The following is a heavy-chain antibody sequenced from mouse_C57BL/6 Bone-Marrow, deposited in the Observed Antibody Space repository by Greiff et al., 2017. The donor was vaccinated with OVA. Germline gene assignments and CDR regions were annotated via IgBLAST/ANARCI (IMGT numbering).Heavy chain of an antibody. CDR1: GYTFTSYW. J-gene: IGHJ2*01. V-gene: IGHV1S81*02. Sequence: QVQLQQSGAELVKPGASVKLSCKASGYTFTSYWMHWVKQRPGQGLEWIGEINPSNGRTNYNEKFKSKATLTVDKSSSTAYMQLSSLTSEDSAVYYCARSLYDYDGYWGQGTTLTVSS. D-gene: IGHD2-4*01. CDR3: ARSLYDYDGY. CDR2: INPSNGRT.